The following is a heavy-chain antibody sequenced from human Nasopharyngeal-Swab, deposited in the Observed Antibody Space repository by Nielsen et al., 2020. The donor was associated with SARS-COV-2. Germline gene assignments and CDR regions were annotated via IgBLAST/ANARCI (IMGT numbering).Heavy chain of an antibody. CDR3: ARYINYYYYYGMDV. J-gene: IGHJ6*02. Sequence: ASVKVSCKASGYTFTGYYMHWVRQAPGQGLEWMGWINPNSGGTNYAQKFQGRVTMTRDTSISTAYMELSRLRSDDTAVYYCARYINYYYYYGMDVWGQGTTVTVSS. CDR2: INPNSGGT. V-gene: IGHV1-2*02. CDR1: GYTFTGYY. D-gene: IGHD1-1*01.